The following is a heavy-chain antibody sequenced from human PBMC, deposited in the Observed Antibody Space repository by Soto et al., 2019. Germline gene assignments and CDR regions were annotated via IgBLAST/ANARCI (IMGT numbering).Heavy chain of an antibody. J-gene: IGHJ6*03. V-gene: IGHV3-21*01. Sequence: GGSLRLSCAASGFTFSSYSMNWVRQAPGKGLEWVSSISSSSSYIYYADSVKGRFTISRDNAKNSLYLQMNSLRAEDTAVYYCARKGYCSSTSCYAHVYYYYYYMDVWGKGTTVTVSS. CDR2: ISSSSSYI. CDR1: GFTFSSYS. D-gene: IGHD2-2*01. CDR3: ARKGYCSSTSCYAHVYYYYYYMDV.